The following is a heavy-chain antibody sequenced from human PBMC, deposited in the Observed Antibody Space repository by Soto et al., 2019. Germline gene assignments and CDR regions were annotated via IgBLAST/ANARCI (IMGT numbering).Heavy chain of an antibody. D-gene: IGHD6-13*01. V-gene: IGHV3-33*01. Sequence: SGAPPGFKLIRSGWPPDRQTTGKGLEWVALIWNDGTNPYYADSVQGRFTISRDNSKNTLYLQMNRLSAEDTAVYYCARDNVASTSYFGFAPRGQGTLVTVSS. CDR1: GFKLIRSG. J-gene: IGHJ5*02. CDR3: ARDNVASTSYFGFAP. CDR2: IWNDGTNP.